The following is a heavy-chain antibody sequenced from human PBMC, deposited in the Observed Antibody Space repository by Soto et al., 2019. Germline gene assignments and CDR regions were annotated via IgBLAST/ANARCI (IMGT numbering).Heavy chain of an antibody. V-gene: IGHV1-69*13. CDR2: IIPIFGTA. J-gene: IGHJ6*02. CDR3: ARDLSYSSSSGDRKQRYYYGMDV. D-gene: IGHD6-6*01. CDR1: GGTFSSYA. Sequence: ASVKVSCKASGGTFSSYAISWVRQAPGQGLEWMGGIIPIFGTANYAQKFQGRVTITADESTSTAYMELSSLRSEDTAVYYCARDLSYSSSSGDRKQRYYYGMDVWGQGTTVTVSS.